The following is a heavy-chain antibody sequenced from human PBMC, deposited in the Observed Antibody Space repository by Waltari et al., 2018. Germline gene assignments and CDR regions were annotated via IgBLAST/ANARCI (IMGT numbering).Heavy chain of an antibody. J-gene: IGHJ4*02. CDR2: INHSGST. CDR3: AGGTGSSGWYY. CDR1: GGSFSGYY. V-gene: IGHV4-34*01. D-gene: IGHD6-19*01. Sequence: QVQLQQWGAGLLKPSETLSLTCAVYGGSFSGYYWSWIRQPPGKGLEWIGEINHSGSTNYNPSLKSRVTISVDTSKNQFSLKLSSVTAADTAVYYCAGGTGSSGWYYWGQGTLVTVSS.